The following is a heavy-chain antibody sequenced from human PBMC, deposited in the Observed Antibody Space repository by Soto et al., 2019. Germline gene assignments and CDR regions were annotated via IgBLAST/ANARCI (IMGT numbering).Heavy chain of an antibody. D-gene: IGHD3-16*02. CDR1: GFTFSSYW. J-gene: IGHJ2*01. CDR3: ARAPYYDYIWGSYRTFGWYFDL. Sequence: EVQLVESGGGLVQPGGSLRLSCAASGFTFSSYWMHWVRQAPGKGLVWVSRINSDGSSTSYADSVKGRFTISRDNAKNTPYLQMNSLRAEDTAVYYCARAPYYDYIWGSYRTFGWYFDLWGRGTLVTVSS. V-gene: IGHV3-74*01. CDR2: INSDGSST.